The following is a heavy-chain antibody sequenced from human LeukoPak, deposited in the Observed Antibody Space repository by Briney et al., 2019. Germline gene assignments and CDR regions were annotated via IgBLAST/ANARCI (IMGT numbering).Heavy chain of an antibody. CDR1: GFTFSSYS. Sequence: GGSLRLSCAASGFTFSSYSMNWVRQAPGKGLEWVSSISSSSSYIYYADSVKGRFTISRDNAKNSLYLQMNSLRAEDTAVYYCATLVGATTSSDYWGQGTLVTVSS. CDR3: ATLVGATTSSDY. D-gene: IGHD1-26*01. V-gene: IGHV3-21*01. CDR2: ISSSSSYI. J-gene: IGHJ4*02.